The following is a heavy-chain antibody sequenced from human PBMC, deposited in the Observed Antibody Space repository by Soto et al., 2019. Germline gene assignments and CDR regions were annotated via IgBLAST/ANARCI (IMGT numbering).Heavy chain of an antibody. CDR3: ARHGERKIRSFNCFHP. D-gene: IGHD4-17*01. V-gene: IGHV4-39*01. J-gene: IGHJ5*02. CDR2: MYYSGST. CDR1: GGSISSSSYF. Sequence: SETLSLTCSVSGGSISSSSYFWGWIRQPPGKGLEWIGSMYYSGSTYYNPSLKSRVTISVDTSKNQFSLKLSSVTAADTAVYYCARHGERKIRSFNCFHPWGQGPLVTVS.